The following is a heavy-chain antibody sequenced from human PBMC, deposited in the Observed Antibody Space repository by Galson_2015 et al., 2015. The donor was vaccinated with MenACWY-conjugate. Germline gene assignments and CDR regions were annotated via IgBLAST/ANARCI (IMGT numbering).Heavy chain of an antibody. Sequence: SVKVSCKASGYTFTSYYMHWVRQAPGQGLEWMGIINPSGGSTSYAQKFQGRVTMTRDTSTSTVYMELSSLRSEDTAVYYCASSSYSSSPGALPGVWGQGTLVTVSS. V-gene: IGHV1-46*01. J-gene: IGHJ4*02. D-gene: IGHD6-6*01. CDR2: INPSGGST. CDR1: GYTFTSYY. CDR3: ASSSYSSSPGALPGV.